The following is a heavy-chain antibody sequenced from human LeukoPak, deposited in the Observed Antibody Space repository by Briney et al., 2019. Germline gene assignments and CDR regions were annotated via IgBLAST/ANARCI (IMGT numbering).Heavy chain of an antibody. D-gene: IGHD6-13*01. CDR2: ISYDGSNK. Sequence: GGSLRLSCAASGFTFSSYGMHWVRQAPGKGLEWVAVISYDGSNKYYADSVKGRFTISRDNSKNTLFLQMISLRAEDTAVYYCAKSLIRSGNWFSAFDLWGQGTMVTVSS. J-gene: IGHJ3*01. CDR3: AKSLIRSGNWFSAFDL. CDR1: GFTFSSYG. V-gene: IGHV3-30*18.